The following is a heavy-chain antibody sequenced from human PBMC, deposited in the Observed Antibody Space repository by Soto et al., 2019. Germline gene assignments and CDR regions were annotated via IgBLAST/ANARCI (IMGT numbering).Heavy chain of an antibody. CDR1: GYTFTSYA. V-gene: IGHV1-3*01. J-gene: IGHJ5*02. CDR2: INAGNGNT. CDR3: ARIETGRVVTRPNWLDP. Sequence: GASVKVSCKASGYTFTSYAMHWVRQAPGQRLEWMGWINAGNGNTKYSQNFQGRVTITRDTSASTVYMELSSLRSEDTAVYYCARIETGRVVTRPNWLDPWGQGTLVTVSS. D-gene: IGHD2-21*02.